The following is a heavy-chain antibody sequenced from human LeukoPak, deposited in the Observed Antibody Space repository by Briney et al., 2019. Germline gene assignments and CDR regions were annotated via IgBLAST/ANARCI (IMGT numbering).Heavy chain of an antibody. CDR3: ARTFRGIDY. CDR2: ISSGGSTI. J-gene: IGHJ4*02. CDR1: GFTFSGNE. D-gene: IGHD3-10*01. V-gene: IGHV3-48*03. Sequence: PGGSLRLSCAVSGFTFSGNEMNWVRQAPGKGLEWVSYISSGGSTIYYADSVKGRFTISRDNAKNSLYLQMNSLRAEDTAVYYCARTFRGIDYWGQGTLVTVSS.